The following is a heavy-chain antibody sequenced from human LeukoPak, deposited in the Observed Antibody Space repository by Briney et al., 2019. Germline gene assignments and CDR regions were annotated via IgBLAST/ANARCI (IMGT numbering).Heavy chain of an antibody. Sequence: PGGSLRLSCAASGFTFSSYAMSWARQAPGKGLEWVSVIYSGGSTYYADSVKGRFTISRDNSKNTLYLQMNSLRAEDAAVYYCARKGAYWGQGTLVTVSS. J-gene: IGHJ4*02. V-gene: IGHV3-53*01. CDR3: ARKGAY. CDR1: GFTFSSYA. CDR2: IYSGGST.